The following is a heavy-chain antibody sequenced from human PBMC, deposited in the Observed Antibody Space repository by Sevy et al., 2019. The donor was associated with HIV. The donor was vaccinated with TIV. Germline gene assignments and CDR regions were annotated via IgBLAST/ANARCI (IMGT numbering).Heavy chain of an antibody. V-gene: IGHV3-15*01. CDR2: MKSKTDGGTT. Sequence: GGSLRLSCAASGFTFSNAWMSWVRQAPGKGLEWVGRMKSKTDGGTTDYDAPVKGRFTISRDDSKNTLYLQMNSLKTEDTAVYYCTTVSQVGATAGYFDYWGQGTLVTAPQ. CDR1: GFTFSNAW. J-gene: IGHJ4*02. CDR3: TTVSQVGATAGYFDY. D-gene: IGHD1-26*01.